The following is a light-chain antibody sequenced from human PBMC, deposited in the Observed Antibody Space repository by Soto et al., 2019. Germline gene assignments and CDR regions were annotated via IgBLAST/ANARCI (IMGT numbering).Light chain of an antibody. Sequence: EIVMTQSPPTLSVSPGERATLSCRSSQSIGGDLAWYQQKAGQAPRLLIYRASTRATGIPARFSGSGSGTDFTLTISSLQSEDFAVYYCQQFNNWPITFGPGTKVDF. J-gene: IGKJ3*01. CDR2: RAS. V-gene: IGKV3-15*01. CDR1: QSIGGD. CDR3: QQFNNWPIT.